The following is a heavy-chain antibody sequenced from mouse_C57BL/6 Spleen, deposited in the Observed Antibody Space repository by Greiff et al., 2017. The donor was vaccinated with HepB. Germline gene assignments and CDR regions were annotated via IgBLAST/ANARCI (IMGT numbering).Heavy chain of an antibody. CDR3: ARSHYYGSRAPFAY. D-gene: IGHD1-1*01. J-gene: IGHJ3*01. CDR1: GYSFTGYY. CDR2: INPSTGGT. V-gene: IGHV1-42*01. Sequence: EVQLVESGPELVKPGASVKISCKASGYSFTGYYMNWVKQSPEKSLEWIGEINPSTGGTTYNQKFKAKATLTVDKSSSTAYMQLKSLTSEDSAVYYCARSHYYGSRAPFAYWGQGTLVTVSA.